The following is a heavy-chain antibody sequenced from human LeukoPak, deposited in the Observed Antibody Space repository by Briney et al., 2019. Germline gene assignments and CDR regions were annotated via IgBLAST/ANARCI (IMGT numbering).Heavy chain of an antibody. CDR3: ARDWQWQQLDGDAFDI. Sequence: GGSLRLSCAASGFTFSGNWMSWVRQAPGKGLEWVANIKQDGSEKYYVDSVKGRFTISRDNAKNSLFLQMNSLRAEDTAVYYCARDWQWQQLDGDAFDIWGQGTMVTVSS. CDR1: GFTFSGNW. D-gene: IGHD6-13*01. CDR2: IKQDGSEK. V-gene: IGHV3-7*04. J-gene: IGHJ3*02.